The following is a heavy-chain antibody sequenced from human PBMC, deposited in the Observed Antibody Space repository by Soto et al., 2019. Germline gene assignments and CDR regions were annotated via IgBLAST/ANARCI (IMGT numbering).Heavy chain of an antibody. J-gene: IGHJ6*02. CDR1: GGSISSGGYY. CDR2: IYYSGST. V-gene: IGHV4-31*03. Sequence: SETLSLTCTVSGGSISSGGYYWSWIRQHPGKGLEWIGYIYYSGSTYYNPSLKSRVTISVDTSKNQLSLKLSSVTAADTAVYYCARDNGGNSGYYYYGMDVWGQGTTVTVSS. CDR3: ARDNGGNSGYYYYGMDV. D-gene: IGHD2-21*02.